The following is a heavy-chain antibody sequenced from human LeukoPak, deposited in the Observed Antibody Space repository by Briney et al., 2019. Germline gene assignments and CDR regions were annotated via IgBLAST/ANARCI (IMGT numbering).Heavy chain of an antibody. V-gene: IGHV1-69*05. CDR3: ASRDPRDMDFGICY. Sequence: SVKVSCKTSGGTFSSYAISWVRQAPGQGLEWMGGIIPIFGTANYAQKFQGRVTITTDESTSTAYMELSSLRSEDTAVYYCASRDPRDMDFGICYWGQGTLVTVSS. CDR1: GGTFSSYA. J-gene: IGHJ4*02. D-gene: IGHD3-3*01. CDR2: IIPIFGTA.